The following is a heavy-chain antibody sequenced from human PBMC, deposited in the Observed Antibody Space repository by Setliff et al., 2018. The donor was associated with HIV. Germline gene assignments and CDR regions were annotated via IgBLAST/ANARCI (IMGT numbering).Heavy chain of an antibody. V-gene: IGHV4-4*02. CDR3: LLWTGYYTYWFFDL. CDR2: IYHRGST. Sequence: SETLSLTCTVSSGSISGDNWWSWVRQPPGKGLEWIGEIYHRGSTNYNPSLKSRVTISVDMSKNQLSLKLSSVTAADTAVYYCLLWTGYYTYWFFDLWGRGALVTVSS. CDR1: SGSISGDNW. D-gene: IGHD3-3*01. J-gene: IGHJ2*01.